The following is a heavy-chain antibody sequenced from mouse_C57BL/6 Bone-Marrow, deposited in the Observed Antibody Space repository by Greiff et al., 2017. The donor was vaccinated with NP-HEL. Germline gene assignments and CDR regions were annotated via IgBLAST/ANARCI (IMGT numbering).Heavy chain of an antibody. CDR1: GYTFTNYW. Sequence: VKLQQSGAELVRPGTSVKMSCKASGYTFTNYWIGWAKQRPGHGLEWIGDIYPGGGYTNYNEKFKGKATLTADKSSSTAYMQFSSLTSEDSAIYYCARRDGYYPAWFAYWGQGTLVTVSA. CDR2: IYPGGGYT. D-gene: IGHD2-3*01. V-gene: IGHV1-63*01. J-gene: IGHJ3*01. CDR3: ARRDGYYPAWFAY.